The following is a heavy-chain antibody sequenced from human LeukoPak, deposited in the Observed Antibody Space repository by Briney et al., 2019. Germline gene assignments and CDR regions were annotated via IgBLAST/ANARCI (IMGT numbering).Heavy chain of an antibody. CDR2: IYHSGST. V-gene: IGHV4-30-2*01. D-gene: IGHD1-14*01. J-gene: IGHJ4*02. CDR3: ARTFGMGLDY. CDR1: GGSISSGGYS. Sequence: PSQTLSLTCAVSGGSISSGGYSWSWIRQPPGTGLEWIGYIYHSGSTYYNPSLKSRVTISVDRSKNQFSLKLSSVTAADTAVYYCARTFGMGLDYWGQGTLVTVSS.